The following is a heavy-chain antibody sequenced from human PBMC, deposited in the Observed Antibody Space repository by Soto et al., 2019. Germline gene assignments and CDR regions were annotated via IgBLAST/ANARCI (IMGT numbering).Heavy chain of an antibody. Sequence: EVQLVESGGGLVKPGGSLRLSCAASGFTFSSYSMNWVRQAPGKGLEWVSSISSSSSYIYYADSVKGRFTISRDNAKNSLYLQMNSLRVEDTAVYYCASTTSYYYDSSGEIDYWGQGTLVTVSS. D-gene: IGHD3-22*01. J-gene: IGHJ4*02. CDR3: ASTTSYYYDSSGEIDY. V-gene: IGHV3-21*01. CDR2: ISSSSSYI. CDR1: GFTFSSYS.